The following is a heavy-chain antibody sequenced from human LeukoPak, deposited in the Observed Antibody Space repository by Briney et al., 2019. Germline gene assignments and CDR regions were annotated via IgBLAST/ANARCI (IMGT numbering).Heavy chain of an antibody. CDR3: ARMEPWELPVSATKYYYAMDV. D-gene: IGHD1-26*01. J-gene: IGHJ6*02. CDR1: GFTFGSEW. CDR2: IKQDGSEK. V-gene: IGHV3-7*01. Sequence: GGSRSLSCAAAGFTFGSEWMTWCWQAPGKELEWVANIKQDGSEKYYVDSVKGRFTISRDNAKNSLYLQMNSLRAEDTAVYYCARMEPWELPVSATKYYYAMDVWGQGTTVTVSS.